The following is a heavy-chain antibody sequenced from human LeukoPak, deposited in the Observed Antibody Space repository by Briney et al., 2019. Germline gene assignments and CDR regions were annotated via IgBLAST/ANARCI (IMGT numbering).Heavy chain of an antibody. D-gene: IGHD3-22*01. CDR1: GFTFSSYS. Sequence: PGGSLRLSCAASGFTFSSYSMNWVRQAPGKGLEWVSYISSTSSTIYYADSVKGRFAISRDNAKNSLYLQMNSLRAEDTAVYYCAKARISGYYRIDYWGQGTLVTVSS. CDR2: ISSTSSTI. J-gene: IGHJ4*02. V-gene: IGHV3-48*01. CDR3: AKARISGYYRIDY.